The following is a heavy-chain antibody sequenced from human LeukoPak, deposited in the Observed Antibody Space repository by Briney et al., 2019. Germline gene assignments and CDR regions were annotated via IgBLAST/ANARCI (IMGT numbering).Heavy chain of an antibody. D-gene: IGHD3-22*01. CDR1: GFTFSSYA. CDR3: AKDLLTVIVVVQTGTFDI. V-gene: IGHV3-23*01. CDR2: IGGSGGST. Sequence: GGSLRLSCAASGFTFSSYAMSWVREAPGKGGEWVSAIGGSGGSTLYADSVKGRFTIYRDNSKNTLYLQMNSLRAEDTAVYYCAKDLLTVIVVVQTGTFDIWGQGTMVTVSS. J-gene: IGHJ3*02.